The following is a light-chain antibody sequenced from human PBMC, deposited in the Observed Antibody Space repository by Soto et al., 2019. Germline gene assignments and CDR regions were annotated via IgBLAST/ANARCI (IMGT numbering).Light chain of an antibody. V-gene: IGKV1-39*01. Sequence: DIQMSQSPSSLSASVGDRVTTTCRAAESISRHLNWYQQKPGRAPDLLIYAASTLQNGVPSRFTGSGSGTELTITITGLQLEDFATYYCQQDYSTLATFGQGTRLEIK. CDR3: QQDYSTLAT. J-gene: IGKJ5*01. CDR2: AAS. CDR1: ESISRH.